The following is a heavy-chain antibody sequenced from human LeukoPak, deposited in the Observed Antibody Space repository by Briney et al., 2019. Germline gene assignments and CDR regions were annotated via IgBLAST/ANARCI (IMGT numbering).Heavy chain of an antibody. D-gene: IGHD4-23*01. Sequence: GASVKVSCKASGYIFTSYDINWVRQAPGQGLEWMGWISAYNGNTNYAQKLQGRVTMTTDTSTSTAYMELRSLRSDDTAVYYCARVRGYDYGGGPLDYWGQGTLVTVSS. CDR1: GYIFTSYD. CDR2: ISAYNGNT. V-gene: IGHV1-18*01. CDR3: ARVRGYDYGGGPLDY. J-gene: IGHJ4*02.